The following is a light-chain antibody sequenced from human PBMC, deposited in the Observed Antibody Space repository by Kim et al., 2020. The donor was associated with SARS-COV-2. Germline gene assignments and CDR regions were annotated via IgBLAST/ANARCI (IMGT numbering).Light chain of an antibody. CDR1: SLRSYY. CDR2: GKN. V-gene: IGLV3-19*01. J-gene: IGLJ1*01. CDR3: NSRDSNGNHPYV. Sequence: SSELTQDPAVSVALGQTVRITCQGDSLRSYYASWYQQKPGQAPVLVIYGKNNRPSGIPDRFSGSSSGNTASLTITGAQAEDEADYYCNSRDSNGNHPYVF.